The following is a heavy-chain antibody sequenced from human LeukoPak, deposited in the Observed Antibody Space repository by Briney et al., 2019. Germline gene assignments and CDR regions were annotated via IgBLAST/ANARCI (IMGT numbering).Heavy chain of an antibody. V-gene: IGHV4-59*01. CDR1: GGSIRGYY. J-gene: IGHJ4*02. Sequence: SETLSLTCTVSGGSIRGYYWSWIRQPPGKGLEWIGYIYSSGSTNYNPSLKSRVTMSVDTSKNQFSLKVSSVTAADTAVYYCARVTLNSGWSPTDYWGQGTLVTVSS. CDR3: ARVTLNSGWSPTDY. CDR2: IYSSGST. D-gene: IGHD6-19*01.